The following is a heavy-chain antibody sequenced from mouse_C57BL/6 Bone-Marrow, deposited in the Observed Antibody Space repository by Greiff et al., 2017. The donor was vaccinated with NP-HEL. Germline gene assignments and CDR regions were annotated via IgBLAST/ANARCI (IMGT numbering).Heavy chain of an antibody. CDR2: INPNNGGT. Sequence: EVQLQQSGPELVKPGASVKIPCKASGYTFTDYNMDWVKQSHGKSLEWIGDINPNNGGTIYNQKFKGKATLTVDKSSSTDYMELRSLTSEDTAGYYCARSLDGYYHYFDYWGQGTTLTVSS. CDR3: ARSLDGYYHYFDY. CDR1: GYTFTDYN. V-gene: IGHV1-18*01. D-gene: IGHD2-3*01. J-gene: IGHJ2*01.